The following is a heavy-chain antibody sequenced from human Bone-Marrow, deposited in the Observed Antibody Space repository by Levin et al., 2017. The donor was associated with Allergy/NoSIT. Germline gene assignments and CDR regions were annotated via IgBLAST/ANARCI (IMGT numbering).Heavy chain of an antibody. V-gene: IGHV1-69*13. J-gene: IGHJ4*02. Sequence: AASVKVSCKASGGTFSSYAISWVRQAPGQGLEWMGGIIPIFGTANYAQKFQGRVTITADESTSTAYMELSSLRSEDTAVYYCARDAPAAMGVWGQGTLVTVTS. CDR1: GGTFSSYA. CDR2: IIPIFGTA. CDR3: ARDAPAAMGV. D-gene: IGHD3-16*01.